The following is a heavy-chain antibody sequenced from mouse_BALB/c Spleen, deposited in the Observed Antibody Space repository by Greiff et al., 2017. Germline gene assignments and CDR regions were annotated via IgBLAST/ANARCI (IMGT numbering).Heavy chain of an antibody. CDR3: ARFRPVTTATLDYAMDY. D-gene: IGHD1-2*01. CDR2: ISYSGST. J-gene: IGHJ4*01. CDR1: GYSITSDYA. V-gene: IGHV3-2*02. Sequence: DVKLQESGPGLVKPSQSLSLTCTVTGYSITSDYAWNWIRQFPGNKLEWMGYISYSGSTSYNPSLKSRISITRDTSKNQFFLQLNSVTTEDTATYYCARFRPVTTATLDYAMDYWGQGTSVTVSS.